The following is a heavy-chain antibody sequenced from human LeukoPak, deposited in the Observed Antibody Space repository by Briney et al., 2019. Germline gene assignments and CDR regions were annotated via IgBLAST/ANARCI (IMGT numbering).Heavy chain of an antibody. Sequence: SETLSLTCTVSGGSISSYYWSWIRQPPGKGLEWIGYIYYSGSTNYNPSLKSRVTISVDTSKNQFSLKLSSVTAADTAVYYCARSSYYYYMDVWGKGTTVTISS. J-gene: IGHJ6*03. CDR1: GGSISSYY. CDR2: IYYSGST. CDR3: ARSSYYYYMDV. V-gene: IGHV4-59*01.